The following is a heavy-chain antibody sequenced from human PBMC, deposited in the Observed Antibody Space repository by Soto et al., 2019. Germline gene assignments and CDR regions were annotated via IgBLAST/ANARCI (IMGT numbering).Heavy chain of an antibody. V-gene: IGHV4-39*01. CDR2: IYYSGST. J-gene: IGHJ6*03. CDR1: GGSISSSSYY. Sequence: SETLSLTCTVSGGSISSSSYYWGWIRQPPGKGLEWIGSIYYSGSTYYNPSLKSRVTISVDTSKNQFSLKLSSVTAADTAVYYCARRSLLPPFYYYYYMDVWGKGTTVTVSS. CDR3: ARRSLLPPFYYYYYMDV. D-gene: IGHD1-26*01.